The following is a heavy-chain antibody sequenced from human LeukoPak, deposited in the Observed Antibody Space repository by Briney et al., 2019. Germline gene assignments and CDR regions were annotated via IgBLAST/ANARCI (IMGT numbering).Heavy chain of an antibody. J-gene: IGHJ4*02. Sequence: GGSLRLSCTASGFTFSSYGMNWVRQAPGKGLEWVAIISSDKGNKYYADSVKGLFTFSRDNSKNTLYLDMNKLRDDATAVYYCAKDSRPGWYGDYFDYWGQGTLVTVSS. CDR3: AKDSRPGWYGDYFDY. CDR2: ISSDKGNK. V-gene: IGHV3-30*18. CDR1: GFTFSSYG. D-gene: IGHD3-10*01.